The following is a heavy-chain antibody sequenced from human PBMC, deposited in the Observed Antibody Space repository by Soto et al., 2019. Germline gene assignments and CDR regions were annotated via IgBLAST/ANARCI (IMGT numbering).Heavy chain of an antibody. V-gene: IGHV1-69*13. Sequence: ASVKVSCKASGGTFSSYAISWVRQAPGQGLEWMGGIIPIFGTANYAQKFQGRVTITADESTSTAYMELSSLRSEDTAVYYCARDLYSGYDFFSYGMDVWGQGTTVTVSS. CDR3: ARDLYSGYDFFSYGMDV. CDR1: GGTFSSYA. CDR2: IIPIFGTA. D-gene: IGHD5-12*01. J-gene: IGHJ6*02.